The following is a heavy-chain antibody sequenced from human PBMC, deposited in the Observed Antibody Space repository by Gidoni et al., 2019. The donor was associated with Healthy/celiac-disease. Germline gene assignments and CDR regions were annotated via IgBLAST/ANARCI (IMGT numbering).Heavy chain of an antibody. CDR1: GDSVSSNSAA. Sequence: QVQLQQSGPGLVKPSQTLSPTCAISGDSVSSNSAAWNWIRQSPSRGLEWLGRTYYRSKWYNDYAVSVKSRITINPDTAKNQFSLQLNSVTPEDTAVYYCARDRGYSSSHYYYYYGMDVWGQGTTVTVSS. CDR2: TYYRSKWYN. D-gene: IGHD6-6*01. V-gene: IGHV6-1*01. CDR3: ARDRGYSSSHYYYYYGMDV. J-gene: IGHJ6*02.